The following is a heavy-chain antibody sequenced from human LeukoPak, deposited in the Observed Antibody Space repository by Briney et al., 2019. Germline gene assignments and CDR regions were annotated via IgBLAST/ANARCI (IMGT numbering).Heavy chain of an antibody. V-gene: IGHV4-4*07. CDR1: GGSISSYY. D-gene: IGHD6-19*01. J-gene: IGHJ4*02. Sequence: PSETLSLTCTVSGGSISSYYWSWIRQPAGKGLEWIGRIYTSGSTNYNPSLKSRVTMSVDTSKNQFSLKLSSVTAADTAVYYCARGYSSGWYPDLDYWGQGTLVTVSS. CDR3: ARGYSSGWYPDLDY. CDR2: IYTSGST.